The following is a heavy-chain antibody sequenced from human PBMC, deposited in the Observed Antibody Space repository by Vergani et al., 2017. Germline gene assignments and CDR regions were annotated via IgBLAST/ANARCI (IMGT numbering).Heavy chain of an antibody. CDR2: MDYSGST. J-gene: IGHJ4*02. V-gene: IGHV4-39*01. Sequence: QVQLQESGPGLVKPSETLSLTCTVSGDSVISTDYHLGRIRQPPGKGLEWIGSMDYSGSTSYNPSLGSRISISFETPKNQFSLRLTSVTAADTAVYYCVSKRGACHAAYYHSYDFWGPGTLVGVSS. CDR1: GDSVISTDYH. CDR3: VSKRGACHAAYYHSYDF. D-gene: IGHD4/OR15-4a*01.